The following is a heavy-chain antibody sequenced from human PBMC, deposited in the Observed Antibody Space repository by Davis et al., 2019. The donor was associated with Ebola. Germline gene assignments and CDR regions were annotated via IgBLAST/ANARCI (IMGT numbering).Heavy chain of an antibody. J-gene: IGHJ4*02. V-gene: IGHV3-21*01. CDR3: APEGGTTGVFDY. CDR1: GFTFSSYA. CDR2: ISSSSSYI. D-gene: IGHD4-23*01. Sequence: PGGSLRLSCAASGFTFSSYAMNWVRQAPGKGLEWVSSISSSSSYIYYADSVKGRFTISRDNAKNSLYLQMNSLRAEDTAVYYCAPEGGTTGVFDYWGQGTLVTVSS.